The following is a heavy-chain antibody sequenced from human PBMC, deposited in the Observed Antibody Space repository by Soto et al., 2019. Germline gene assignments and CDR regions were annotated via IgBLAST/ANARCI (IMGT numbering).Heavy chain of an antibody. CDR2: VYFSGST. J-gene: IGHJ5*02. CDR3: ARLGYDSSGYPIWFDP. Sequence: PSETLSLTCTVSGGSISSSSYSWSWIRQHPGKGLEWIGYVYFSGSTDYNPSLKRRVTISVDTSKKQFSLRLPSVTVADTAVYYCARLGYDSSGYPIWFDPWGQGTRVTV. V-gene: IGHV4-31*03. CDR1: GGSISSSSYS. D-gene: IGHD3-22*01.